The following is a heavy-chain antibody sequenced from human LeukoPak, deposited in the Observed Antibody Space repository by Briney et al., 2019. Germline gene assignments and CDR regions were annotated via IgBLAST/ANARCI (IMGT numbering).Heavy chain of an antibody. CDR2: IMQDGSEK. D-gene: IGHD2-21*01. CDR3: ARTKLNSAYFDY. V-gene: IGHV3-7*04. CDR1: GFTFSSYW. J-gene: IGHJ4*02. Sequence: GGSLKLSCAASGFTFSSYWMSWVRQAPGKGLEWVANIMQDGSEKYYVDSVKGRFTISRDNAENSLYLLMNSLRAEDTAVYYCARTKLNSAYFDYWGQGFLVAVSS.